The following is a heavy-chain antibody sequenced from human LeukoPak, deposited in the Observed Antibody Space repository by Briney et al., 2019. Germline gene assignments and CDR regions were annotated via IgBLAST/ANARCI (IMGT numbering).Heavy chain of an antibody. CDR2: IDSKTNIHAT. Sequence: GGSLTLSCAASGFTFSDCAIHWVRQTPGKGLECLSHIDSKTNIHATAYAASVKGRFTISRTDSENTAYLQMDSLRAEDTAVYYCAKDPVDLYYFDYWGQGTLVTVSS. V-gene: IGHV3-73*01. CDR3: AKDPVDLYYFDY. D-gene: IGHD5-12*01. J-gene: IGHJ4*02. CDR1: GFTFSDCA.